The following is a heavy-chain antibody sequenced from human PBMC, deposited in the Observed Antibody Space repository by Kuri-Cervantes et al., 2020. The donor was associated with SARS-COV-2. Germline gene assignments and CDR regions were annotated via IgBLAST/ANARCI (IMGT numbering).Heavy chain of an antibody. CDR1: GNSVHSNRAA. D-gene: IGHD1-26*01. CDR3: ARRVNQRATHPSGCYMDG. Sequence: SQTLSLTCSSLGNSVHSNRAAWNWIRQSPSRGLEWLGGTYYRSKWYNDYAVPVKSRITINQDTSKNQFSLKLSSVTAADTAVYYCARRVNQRATHPSGCYMDGWGKGTTVTVSS. V-gene: IGHV6-1*01. CDR2: TYYRSKWYN. J-gene: IGHJ6*03.